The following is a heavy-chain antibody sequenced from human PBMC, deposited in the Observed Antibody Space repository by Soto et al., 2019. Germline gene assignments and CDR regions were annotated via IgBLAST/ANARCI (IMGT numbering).Heavy chain of an antibody. CDR2: ISYDGSNK. D-gene: IGHD3-22*01. CDR1: GFTFSSYG. J-gene: IGHJ4*02. Sequence: QVQLVESGGGVVQPGRSLRLSCAASGFTFSSYGMHWVRQAPGKGLEWVAVISYDGSNKYYADSVKGRFTISRDNSKNTLYLQMNSLRAVDTALYIAANDPRASSGRDSRGGWGQGTLVTVSS. V-gene: IGHV3-30*18. CDR3: ANDPRASSGRDSRGG.